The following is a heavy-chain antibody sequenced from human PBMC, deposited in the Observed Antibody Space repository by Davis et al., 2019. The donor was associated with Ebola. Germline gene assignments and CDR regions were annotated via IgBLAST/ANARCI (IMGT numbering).Heavy chain of an antibody. CDR1: GGSISSYY. J-gene: IGHJ4*02. CDR2: IYYSGST. D-gene: IGHD3-9*01. Sequence: SETLSLTCTVSGGSISSYYWSWIRQPPGKGLEWIGYIYYSGSTNYNPSLKSRVTISVDTSKNQFSLKLSSVTAADTAVYYCARAPLRYFDWFYFDYWGQGTLVTVSS. CDR3: ARAPLRYFDWFYFDY. V-gene: IGHV4-59*01.